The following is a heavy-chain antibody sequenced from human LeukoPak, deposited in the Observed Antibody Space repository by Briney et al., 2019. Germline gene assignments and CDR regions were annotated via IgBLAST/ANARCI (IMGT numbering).Heavy chain of an antibody. V-gene: IGHV3-66*03. CDR2: IYSRGST. CDR3: ARDYYGP. CDR1: SFTVSNNY. Sequence: PGGSLRLSCAASSFTVSNNYMRWVRQAPGKGLEWVSSIYSRGSTSYVDSVKGRFTISRDNSKNTLFLQMNSLRVEDTAVYYCARDYYGPWGQGTLVTVSS. D-gene: IGHD3-22*01. J-gene: IGHJ5*02.